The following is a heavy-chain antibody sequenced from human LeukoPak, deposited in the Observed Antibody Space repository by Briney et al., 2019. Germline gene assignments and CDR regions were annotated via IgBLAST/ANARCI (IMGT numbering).Heavy chain of an antibody. CDR2: IYYSGST. V-gene: IGHV4-59*01. D-gene: IGHD3-10*01. CDR1: GGSISSYY. Sequence: SETLSLTCTVSGGSISSYYWRWLRQPPGKGREGSGYIYYSGSTNYNPSLKIRVTISVDTSKNQFSLKLSSVTAADTAVYYCARAYGSGSYYVFDYWGQGTLVTVSS. J-gene: IGHJ4*02. CDR3: ARAYGSGSYYVFDY.